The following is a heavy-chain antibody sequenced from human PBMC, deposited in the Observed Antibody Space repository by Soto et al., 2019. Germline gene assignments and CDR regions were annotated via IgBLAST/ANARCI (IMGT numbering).Heavy chain of an antibody. CDR2: INWNGGST. CDR3: ARVRGATVTSYFDY. J-gene: IGHJ4*03. Sequence: PGGSLRLSCAASGFTFDDYGMSWVRQAPGKRLEWVSGINWNGGSTGYADSVKGRFTISRDNAKNSLYLQMNSLRAEDTALYYCARVRGATVTSYFDYWGQGTLVTVSS. D-gene: IGHD4-17*01. V-gene: IGHV3-20*04. CDR1: GFTFDDYG.